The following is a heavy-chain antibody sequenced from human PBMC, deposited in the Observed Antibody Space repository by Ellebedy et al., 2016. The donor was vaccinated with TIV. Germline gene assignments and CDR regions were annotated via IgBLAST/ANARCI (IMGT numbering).Heavy chain of an antibody. CDR1: GGSISSGGYY. CDR2: IYYSGST. V-gene: IGHV4-39*02. D-gene: IGHD4-23*01. CDR3: AREVTVEPYFDY. J-gene: IGHJ4*02. Sequence: MPSETLSLTFAVSGGSISSGGYYWGWIRQPPGKGLEWIGSIYYSGSTYYNPSLKSRVTISVDTSKNQFSLKLSSVTAADTAVYYCAREVTVEPYFDYWGQGTLVTVSS.